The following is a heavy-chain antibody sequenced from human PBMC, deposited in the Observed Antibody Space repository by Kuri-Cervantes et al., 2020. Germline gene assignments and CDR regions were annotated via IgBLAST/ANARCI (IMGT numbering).Heavy chain of an antibody. CDR2: ISYDGSNK. J-gene: IGHJ6*02. V-gene: IGHV3-30-3*02. CDR1: GFTFSSYA. D-gene: IGHD6-6*01. CDR3: AKPKYSSSSGLGYYYYGMDV. Sequence: GESLKISCAASGFTFSSYAMHWVRQAPGKGLEWVAVISYDGSNKYYADSVKGRLTISRDNSKNTLYLQMNGLRAEDTAVYYCAKPKYSSSSGLGYYYYGMDVWGQGTTVTVSS.